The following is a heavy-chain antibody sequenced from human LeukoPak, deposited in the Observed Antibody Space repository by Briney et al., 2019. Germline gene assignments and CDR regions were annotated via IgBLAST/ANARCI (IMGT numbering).Heavy chain of an antibody. CDR3: ARSYDGFDY. CDR1: GGSFSGYY. Sequence: SETLSLTCAVYGGSFSGYYWSWIRQPPGKGLEWIGEINHSGSTNYNPSLKSRVTISVDTSKNQFSLKLGSVTAADTAVYYCARSYDGFDYWGQGTLVTVSS. V-gene: IGHV4-34*01. CDR2: INHSGST. D-gene: IGHD5-12*01. J-gene: IGHJ4*02.